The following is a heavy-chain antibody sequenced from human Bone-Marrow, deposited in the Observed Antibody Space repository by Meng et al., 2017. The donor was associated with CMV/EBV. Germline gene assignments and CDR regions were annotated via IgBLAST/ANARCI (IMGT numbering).Heavy chain of an antibody. CDR1: GFTFSSYW. J-gene: IGHJ4*02. Sequence: GESLKISCAASGFTFSSYWMHWVRQAPGKGLVWVSRINSDGSSTSYADSVKGRFTISRDNAKNTLYLQMNSLRAEDTAVYYCARVQRFLEWSASHYYFDYWGQGTLVTVSS. CDR2: INSDGSST. V-gene: IGHV3-74*01. CDR3: ARVQRFLEWSASHYYFDY. D-gene: IGHD3-3*01.